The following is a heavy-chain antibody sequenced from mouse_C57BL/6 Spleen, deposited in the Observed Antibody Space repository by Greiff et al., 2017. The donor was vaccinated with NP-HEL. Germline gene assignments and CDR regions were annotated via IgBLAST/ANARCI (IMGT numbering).Heavy chain of an antibody. J-gene: IGHJ4*01. D-gene: IGHD2-3*01. V-gene: IGHV5-9-1*02. CDR3: TRDPHDGYYLHYYAMDY. CDR2: ISSGGDYI. Sequence: DVKLVESGEGLVKPGGSLKLSCAASGFTFSSYAMSWVRQTPEKRLEWVAYISSGGDYIYYADTVKGRFTISRDNARNTLYLQMSSLKSEDTAMYYCTRDPHDGYYLHYYAMDYWGQGTSVTVSS. CDR1: GFTFSSYA.